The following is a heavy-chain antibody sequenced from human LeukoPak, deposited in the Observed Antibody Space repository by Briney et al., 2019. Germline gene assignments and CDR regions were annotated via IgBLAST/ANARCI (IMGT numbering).Heavy chain of an antibody. J-gene: IGHJ3*02. CDR1: GYTFTSYA. Sequence: ASVKVSCKASGYTFTSYAMNWVRQAPGQGLEWMGWINTNTGNPTYAQGFTGRFVFSLDTSVSTAYLQISSLKAEDTPVYYCARVRDSSGYPRFDAFDIWGQGTMVTVSS. V-gene: IGHV7-4-1*02. CDR2: INTNTGNP. CDR3: ARVRDSSGYPRFDAFDI. D-gene: IGHD3-22*01.